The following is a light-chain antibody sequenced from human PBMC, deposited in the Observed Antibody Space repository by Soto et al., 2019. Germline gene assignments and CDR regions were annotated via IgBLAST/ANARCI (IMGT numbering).Light chain of an antibody. CDR2: AAS. CDR3: QQSYSTPRT. J-gene: IGKJ1*01. CDR1: QSISSY. V-gene: IGKV1-39*01. Sequence: DIQMTQSPSSLSASVGDRVTITCRASQSISSYLNWYQQKPGKAPKLLIYAASSLQSGVPSRFSGGGSGTDFTLTISSLQPGDFATYYCQQSYSTPRTFGQGTKVDIK.